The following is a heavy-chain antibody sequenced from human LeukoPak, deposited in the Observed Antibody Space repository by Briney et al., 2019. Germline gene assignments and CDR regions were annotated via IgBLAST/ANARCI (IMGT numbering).Heavy chain of an antibody. J-gene: IGHJ4*02. V-gene: IGHV4-61*08. CDR1: GGSISSGDYY. Sequence: PSQTLSLTCTVSGGSISSGDYYWSWIRQPPGKGREWIGYIYYSGSTNYNPSLKSRVTISVDTSKNQFSLKLSSVTAADTAVYYCARYNPTGDANYYFDYWGQGTLVTVSS. CDR3: ARYNPTGDANYYFDY. CDR2: IYYSGST. D-gene: IGHD7-27*01.